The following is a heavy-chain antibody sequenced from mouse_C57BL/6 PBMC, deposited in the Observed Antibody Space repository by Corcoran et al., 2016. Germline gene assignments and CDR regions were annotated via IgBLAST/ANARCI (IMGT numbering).Heavy chain of an antibody. J-gene: IGHJ3*01. CDR2: INTYSGVP. CDR1: GYTFTPYG. CDR3: ARDAPYYYGSSPFAY. D-gene: IGHD1-1*01. Sequence: QIQLVQSGPELKKPGETVKISCKASGYTFTPYGMSWVKQAPGKGLKWMGWINTYSGVPTYADDFKGRFAFSLETSASTAYLQINNLKNEDTATYFCARDAPYYYGSSPFAYWGQGTLVTVSA. V-gene: IGHV9-3*01.